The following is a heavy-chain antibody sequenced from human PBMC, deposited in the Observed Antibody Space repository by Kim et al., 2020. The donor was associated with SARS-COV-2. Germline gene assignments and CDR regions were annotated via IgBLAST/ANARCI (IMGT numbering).Heavy chain of an antibody. CDR1: GFSLSTSGMC. Sequence: SGPTLVNPTQTLTLTCTFSGFSLSTSGMCVSWIRQPPGKALEWLALIDWNDYKYYSTSLKTRLTISKDTSKNQVVLTMTNMDPVDTATYYCARIQGSYSSSRRAYYYGMDVWGQGTTVTVSS. V-gene: IGHV2-70*01. J-gene: IGHJ6*02. CDR3: ARIQGSYSSSRRAYYYGMDV. D-gene: IGHD6-13*01. CDR2: IDWNDYK.